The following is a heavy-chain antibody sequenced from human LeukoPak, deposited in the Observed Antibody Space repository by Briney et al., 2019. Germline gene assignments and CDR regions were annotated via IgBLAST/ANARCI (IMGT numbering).Heavy chain of an antibody. CDR1: GYSFTSYW. V-gene: IGHV5-51*01. J-gene: IGHJ3*02. CDR2: IYPGDSDT. CDR3: ARQSGYYGDLAFDI. Sequence: GESLKISCKGSGYSFTSYWIGWVRQMPGKGLEWMGIIYPGDSDTRYSPSFPGQGTISADKSISTAYLQWSRLKASDPAMYYCARQSGYYGDLAFDIWGQGTMVTVSS. D-gene: IGHD4-17*01.